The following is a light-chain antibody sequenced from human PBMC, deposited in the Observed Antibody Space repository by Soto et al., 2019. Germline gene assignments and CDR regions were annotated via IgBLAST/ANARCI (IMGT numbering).Light chain of an antibody. V-gene: IGKV3-20*01. J-gene: IGKJ4*02. CDR1: QSVSSSY. CDR2: GAS. CDR3: RVYGRLLGE. Sequence: PFLAEECTSLCSRASQSVSSSYLAWYQQKPGQAPSLLMYGASSRATGIPERFSVSGSGTDFTFTIGSVGPEELVLYYSRVYGRLLGEFGGGTKVDIK.